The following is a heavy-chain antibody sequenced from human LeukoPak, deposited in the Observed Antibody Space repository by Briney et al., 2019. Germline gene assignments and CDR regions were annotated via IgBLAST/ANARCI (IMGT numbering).Heavy chain of an antibody. D-gene: IGHD2-2*01. V-gene: IGHV1-69*13. Sequence: GASVKVSCKASGGTFSSYAISWVRQAPGQGLEWMGGIIPIFGTANYAQNFHGRVTIPADESTSTAYLELSSLRAEDTAVYYCARLGYCSSTSCPLYYYYYYMDVWGKGTTVTVSS. CDR1: GGTFSSYA. CDR3: ARLGYCSSTSCPLYYYYYYMDV. J-gene: IGHJ6*03. CDR2: IIPIFGTA.